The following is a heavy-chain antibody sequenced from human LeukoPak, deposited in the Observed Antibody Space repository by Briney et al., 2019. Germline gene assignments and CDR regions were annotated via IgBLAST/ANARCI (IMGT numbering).Heavy chain of an antibody. CDR2: IWYDGSNK. CDR3: VRGEQRQLVRLYYFDY. Sequence: GRSLRLSCAASGFTFSSYGMHWVRQAPGKGLEWVAVIWYDGSNKYYADSVKGRFTISRDNSKNTLYLQMNSLRAEDTAVYYCVRGEQRQLVRLYYFDYWGQGTLVTVSS. V-gene: IGHV3-33*01. J-gene: IGHJ4*02. D-gene: IGHD6-13*01. CDR1: GFTFSSYG.